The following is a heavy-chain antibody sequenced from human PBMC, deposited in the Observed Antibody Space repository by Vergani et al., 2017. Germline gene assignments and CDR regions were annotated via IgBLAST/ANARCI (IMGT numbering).Heavy chain of an antibody. D-gene: IGHD3-10*01. CDR3: ASPQVRGSGSYYAPFDY. V-gene: IGHV1-69*18. J-gene: IGHJ4*02. CDR1: GGTFSSYA. Sequence: QVQLVQSGAEVKKPGASVKVSCKASGGTFSSYAISWVRQAPGQGLEWMGRIIPIFGTANYAQKFQGRVTITADESTSTAYMELSSLRSEDTAVYYCASPQVRGSGSYYAPFDYWGQGTLVTVSS. CDR2: IIPIFGTA.